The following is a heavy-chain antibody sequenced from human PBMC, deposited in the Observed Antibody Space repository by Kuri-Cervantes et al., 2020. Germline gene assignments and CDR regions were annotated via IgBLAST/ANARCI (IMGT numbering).Heavy chain of an antibody. CDR3: AVADGYNSPFDY. CDR1: GYTFTSYG. CDR2: ISAYNGNT. J-gene: IGHJ4*02. V-gene: IGHV1-18*01. Sequence: ASVKVSCKASGYTFTSYGISWVRQAPGQGLEWMGLISAYNGNTNYAQKLQGRVTMTTHTSTSTAYMELRSLRSDDTAVYYCAVADGYNSPFDYWGKGTLVTVSS. D-gene: IGHD5-24*01.